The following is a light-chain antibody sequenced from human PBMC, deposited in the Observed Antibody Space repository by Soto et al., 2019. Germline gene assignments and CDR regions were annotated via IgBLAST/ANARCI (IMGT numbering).Light chain of an antibody. V-gene: IGLV2-14*01. CDR2: QVS. CDR3: TSYTSSSNFYV. Sequence: QSALTHPASVSWSPGHSITISCTGTSSDIGGYYYVPWYQHHPGKAPKLMIYQVSNRPSGVSNRFSGSKSGNTASLTISGLQAEDEADYYCTSYTSSSNFYVFGTGTKVTVL. J-gene: IGLJ1*01. CDR1: SSDIGGYYY.